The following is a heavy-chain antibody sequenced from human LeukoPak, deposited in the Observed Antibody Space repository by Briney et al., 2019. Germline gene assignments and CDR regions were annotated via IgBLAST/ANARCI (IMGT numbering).Heavy chain of an antibody. D-gene: IGHD4-17*01. V-gene: IGHV4-59*01. CDR3: AGTTPNWFDP. Sequence: PSETLSLTCTVSGGSISSYYWSWIRQPPGKGLEWLGYVYYSGSTSYNPSLKSRATISVDTSKNQFSLKLSSVTAADTAVYYCAGTTPNWFDPWGQGTLVTVSS. CDR1: GGSISSYY. CDR2: VYYSGST. J-gene: IGHJ5*02.